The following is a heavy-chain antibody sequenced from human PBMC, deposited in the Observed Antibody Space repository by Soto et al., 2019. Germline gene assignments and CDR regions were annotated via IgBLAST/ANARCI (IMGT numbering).Heavy chain of an antibody. CDR1: GYTFTSYD. J-gene: IGHJ6*02. CDR2: MNPNSGNT. Sequence: GASVKVSCKASGYTFTSYDINWLRQATGQGREWMGWMNPNSGNTGYAHKFQGRVTMTRDTSISTAYMELSGLRSEDTAVYYCASSYSNYALIDYYYYGMDVWGQGTTVTVSS. CDR3: ASSYSNYALIDYYYYGMDV. D-gene: IGHD4-4*01. V-gene: IGHV1-8*01.